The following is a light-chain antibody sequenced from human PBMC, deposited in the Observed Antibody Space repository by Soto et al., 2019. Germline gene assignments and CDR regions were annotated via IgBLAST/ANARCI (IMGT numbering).Light chain of an antibody. CDR1: QTISSW. Sequence: DIQMTQSAATLSGSVGDRVTITWRASQTISSWLAWYQQKPGKAPKLLIYKASTLKSGVPSRFSGSGSGTEFNLTISSLQTDDFATYYCQHYNSYSEAFGQGTKVDIK. CDR3: QHYNSYSEA. J-gene: IGKJ1*01. V-gene: IGKV1-5*03. CDR2: KAS.